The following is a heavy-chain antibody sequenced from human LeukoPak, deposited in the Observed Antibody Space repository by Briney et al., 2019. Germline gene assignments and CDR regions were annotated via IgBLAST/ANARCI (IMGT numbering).Heavy chain of an antibody. J-gene: IGHJ4*02. D-gene: IGHD5-18*01. CDR1: GGSISSGGYY. CDR3: ARGGDGYSYSYKQFDY. V-gene: IGHV4-31*03. CDR2: IYYSGST. Sequence: PSETLSLTCTVSGGSISSGGYYWSWIRQHPGKGLEWIGYIYYSGSTYYNPSLKSRVTISVDTSKNQFSLKLSSVTAADTAVYYCARGGDGYSYSYKQFDYWGQGTLVTVSS.